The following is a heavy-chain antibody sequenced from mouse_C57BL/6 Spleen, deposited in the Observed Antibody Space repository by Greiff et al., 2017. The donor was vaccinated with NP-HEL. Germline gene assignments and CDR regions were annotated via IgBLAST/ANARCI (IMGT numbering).Heavy chain of an antibody. D-gene: IGHD1-1*01. CDR1: GYTFTSYW. Sequence: VQLQQPGAELVKPGASVKMSCKASGYTFTSYWITWVKQRPGQGLEWIGDIYPGSGSTNYNEKFKSKATLTVDTSSSTAYMQLSSLTSEDSAVYYCARSITTVVAPDVWGTGTTVTVSS. CDR2: IYPGSGST. J-gene: IGHJ1*03. CDR3: ARSITTVVAPDV. V-gene: IGHV1-55*01.